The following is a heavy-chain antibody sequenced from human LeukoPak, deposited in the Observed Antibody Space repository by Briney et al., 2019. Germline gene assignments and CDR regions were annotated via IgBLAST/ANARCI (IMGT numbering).Heavy chain of an antibody. CDR1: GFTFSSYA. CDR2: FSVTGGNT. Sequence: PGGSLRLSCAASGFTFSSYAMSWVRQAPGKGLEWVSGFSVTGGNTYYADSVKGRFTISTDNSKNTLYLQMNSLRAEDTAVYYCAKEYDILTGYYAFDIWGQGAMVTVSS. J-gene: IGHJ3*02. CDR3: AKEYDILTGYYAFDI. V-gene: IGHV3-23*01. D-gene: IGHD3-9*01.